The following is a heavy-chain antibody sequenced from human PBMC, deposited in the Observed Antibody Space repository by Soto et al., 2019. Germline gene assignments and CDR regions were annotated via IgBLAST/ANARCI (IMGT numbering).Heavy chain of an antibody. CDR3: ARDVGPCRGGTCSGVPMDV. CDR1: GFTVTSKY. D-gene: IGHD2-15*01. V-gene: IGHV3-66*01. CDR2: IQSGGST. J-gene: IGHJ6*03. Sequence: DVQLVESGGGLVQPGGSLTLSCAGSGFTVTSKYMSWVRQAPGKGLEWVSLIQSGGSTFYADSVKGRFSISRDNSKNTVYLQMNSLRAEDTAGYYCARDVGPCRGGTCSGVPMDVWRTGTTVTVSS.